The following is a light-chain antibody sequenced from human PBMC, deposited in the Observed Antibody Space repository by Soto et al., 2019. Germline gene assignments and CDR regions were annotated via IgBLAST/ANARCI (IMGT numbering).Light chain of an antibody. J-gene: IGKJ4*01. Sequence: DMQMTQSPSSLSASVGDRVTITCRASQNIDNYLNWYQQKPGEAPKLLISAASNLQTGVPSRFSGSRSGTDFSLIISGLQPEDFATYFCQQSYTIPLIFGGGTKVDIK. CDR1: QNIDNY. V-gene: IGKV1-39*01. CDR2: AAS. CDR3: QQSYTIPLI.